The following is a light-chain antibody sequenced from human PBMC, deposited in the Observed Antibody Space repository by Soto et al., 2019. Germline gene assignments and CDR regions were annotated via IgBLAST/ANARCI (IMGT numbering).Light chain of an antibody. CDR3: QQDYNVPGT. CDR2: GAS. CDR1: QSVSSSY. Sequence: EIVMTQSPATLSLSPGERATLSCRASQSVSSSYLSWYQQKPGQAPRLLIYGASTRATGIPARFSGSGSGTDFTLTISSLQPEDFAVYYCQQDYNVPGTFGQGTKVEIK. V-gene: IGKV3D-7*01. J-gene: IGKJ1*01.